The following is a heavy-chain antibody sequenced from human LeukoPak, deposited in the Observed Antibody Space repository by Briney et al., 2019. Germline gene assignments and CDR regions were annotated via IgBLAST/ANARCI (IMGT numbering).Heavy chain of an antibody. CDR3: ANGAAGQYCTSPTCYR. V-gene: IGHV3-23*01. D-gene: IGHD2-2*01. CDR1: GFTFSRYS. J-gene: IGHJ4*02. CDR2: INIGGDDT. Sequence: GGSLRLSCVASGFTFSRYSMTWVGQAPGKGLEWVSAINIGGDDTYYADSVRGRFTISRDNSKNTLYLQMNSLRAEDTAVYYCANGAAGQYCTSPTCYRWGRGTLVIVSS.